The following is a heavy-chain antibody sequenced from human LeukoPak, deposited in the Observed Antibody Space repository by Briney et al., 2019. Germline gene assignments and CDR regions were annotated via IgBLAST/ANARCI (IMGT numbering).Heavy chain of an antibody. CDR2: ISGSGGST. CDR1: GFTFSSYA. CDR3: AGPGTRDYIMDV. Sequence: PGGSLRLSCAASGFTFSSYAMSWVRQAPGKGLEWVSAISGSGGSTYYADSVKGRFTISRDNAKNTLYLQMNSLRAEDAAIYYCAGPGTRDYIMDVWGQGTTVTVFS. J-gene: IGHJ6*02. V-gene: IGHV3-23*01.